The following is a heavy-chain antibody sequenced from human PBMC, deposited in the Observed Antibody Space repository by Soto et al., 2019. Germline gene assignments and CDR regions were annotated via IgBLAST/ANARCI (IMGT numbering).Heavy chain of an antibody. CDR1: GFTFITYG. Sequence: HPGGSLRLSCAASGFTFITYGMHWVRQAPGKGLEWVAFISYDGNNKDYADSVKGRFDISRDNSKKTLYLHMNSLRLEDTAVYYCASPLYCNGGNCYAGFDYWGRGALVTVSS. V-gene: IGHV3-30*09. CDR2: ISYDGNNK. D-gene: IGHD2-15*01. J-gene: IGHJ4*02. CDR3: ASPLYCNGGNCYAGFDY.